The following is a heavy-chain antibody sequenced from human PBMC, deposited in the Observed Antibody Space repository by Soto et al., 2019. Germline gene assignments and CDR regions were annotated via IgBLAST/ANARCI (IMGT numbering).Heavy chain of an antibody. CDR2: ISGSGGST. V-gene: IGHV3-23*01. D-gene: IGHD3-22*01. Sequence: EVQLLESGGGLVQPGGSLRLSCAASGFTFSSYAMSWVRQAPGKGLEWVSAISGSGGSTYYADSVKGRFTISRDNSKNSLYLQMNSLRAEDTAVYYCAKFGSGGYFPPEYYYYYGMDVWGQGTTVTVS. J-gene: IGHJ6*02. CDR1: GFTFSSYA. CDR3: AKFGSGGYFPPEYYYYYGMDV.